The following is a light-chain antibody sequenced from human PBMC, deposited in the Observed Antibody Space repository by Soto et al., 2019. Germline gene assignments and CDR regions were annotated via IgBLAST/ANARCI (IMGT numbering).Light chain of an antibody. CDR1: QSVSSS. J-gene: IGKJ2*01. Sequence: EIVLTQSPATLSLSPGERATLSCRASQSVSSSLACYQQKPGQAPRHLIYDASNRATGIPARFSGSGSGTDFTLTISSLEPEDFAVYYCQQRSNWPPMYTFGQGTKLEIK. CDR3: QQRSNWPPMYT. V-gene: IGKV3-11*01. CDR2: DAS.